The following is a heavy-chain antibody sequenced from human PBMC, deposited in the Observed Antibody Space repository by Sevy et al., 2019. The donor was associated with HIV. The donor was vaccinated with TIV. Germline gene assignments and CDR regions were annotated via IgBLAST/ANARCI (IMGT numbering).Heavy chain of an antibody. Sequence: GGSLRLSCAASGFTFSSYSMNWVRQAPGKGLEWVSYISSSSSTIYYADSVKGRFTISRDNAKNSLYLTMNSLRAEDTAEYYCARGGPRYCSSTSCYRGIFDYWGQGTLVTVSS. CDR1: GFTFSSYS. D-gene: IGHD2-2*02. V-gene: IGHV3-48*01. CDR2: ISSSSSTI. J-gene: IGHJ4*02. CDR3: ARGGPRYCSSTSCYRGIFDY.